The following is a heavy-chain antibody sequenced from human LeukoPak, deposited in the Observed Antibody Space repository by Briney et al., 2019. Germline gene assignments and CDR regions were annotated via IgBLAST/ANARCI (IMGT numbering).Heavy chain of an antibody. CDR2: ISSSSSYI. Sequence: GGSLRLSCAASGFTFSSYSMNWVRQAPGKGLELDSSISSSSSYIYYEDSVKGRFTISRDNAKNSLYLQMNSLRAEDTAVYYCARDHSIFYYFDYWGQGTLVTVSS. V-gene: IGHV3-21*01. J-gene: IGHJ4*02. CDR3: ARDHSIFYYFDY. CDR1: GFTFSSYS. D-gene: IGHD3-3*01.